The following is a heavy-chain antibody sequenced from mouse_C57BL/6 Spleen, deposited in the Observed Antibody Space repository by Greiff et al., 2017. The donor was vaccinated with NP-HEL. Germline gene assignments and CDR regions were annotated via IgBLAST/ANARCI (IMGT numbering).Heavy chain of an antibody. CDR2: ILPGSGST. CDR3: ARKADDYYGSSYGFAY. D-gene: IGHD1-1*01. V-gene: IGHV1-9*01. J-gene: IGHJ3*01. Sequence: QVQLQQSGAELMKPGASVKLSCKATGYTFTGYWIEWVKQRPGHGLEWIGEILPGSGSTNYNEKFKGKATFTADTSSNTAYMQLSSLTTEDSAIYYCARKADDYYGSSYGFAYWGQGTLVTVSA. CDR1: GYTFTGYW.